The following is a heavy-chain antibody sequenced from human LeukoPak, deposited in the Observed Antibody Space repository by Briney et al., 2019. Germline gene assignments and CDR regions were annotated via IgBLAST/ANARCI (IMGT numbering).Heavy chain of an antibody. V-gene: IGHV4-59*01. CDR3: ARAQLNLLVDFGMDV. J-gene: IGHJ6*02. Sequence: PSETLSLTCTVPGGSITTYYWTWIRQPPGKGLEWIGYINYSGSTNYNPSLKSRVTISVDTSKNQFSLKLSSVTAADTAVYYCARAQLNLLVDFGMDVWGQGTTVTVSS. CDR2: INYSGST. D-gene: IGHD1-1*01. CDR1: GGSITTYY.